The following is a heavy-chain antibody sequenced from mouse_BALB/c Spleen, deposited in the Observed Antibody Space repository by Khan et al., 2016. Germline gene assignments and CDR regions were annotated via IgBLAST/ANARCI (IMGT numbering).Heavy chain of an antibody. CDR3: ARGGTTGSPFAY. J-gene: IGHJ3*01. D-gene: IGHD1-1*01. CDR1: GYTFTTYW. V-gene: IGHV1-87*01. Sequence: VQLQESGAELARPGASVTLSCKASGYTFTTYWMQWVKQRPGQGLEWIGAIYPGDDDTRSTQTFKGKATFTADESSSTAYMQPSSLASEDSAVYYCARGGTTGSPFAYWGQGTLGTVSA. CDR2: IYPGDDDT.